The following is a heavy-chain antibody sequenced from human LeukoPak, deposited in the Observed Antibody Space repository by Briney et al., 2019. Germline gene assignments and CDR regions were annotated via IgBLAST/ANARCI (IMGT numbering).Heavy chain of an antibody. CDR2: IYPGDSDT. D-gene: IGHD3-22*01. V-gene: IGHV5-51*01. Sequence: GESLKISCKGSGYSFTSYWIGWVRQMPGKGLEWMGIIYPGDSDTRYSPSFQGQVTISADKSIRTAYLQWSSLKASDTAMYYCARVAVTQYYYDSSGYYLYWGQGTLVTVSS. J-gene: IGHJ4*02. CDR1: GYSFTSYW. CDR3: ARVAVTQYYYDSSGYYLY.